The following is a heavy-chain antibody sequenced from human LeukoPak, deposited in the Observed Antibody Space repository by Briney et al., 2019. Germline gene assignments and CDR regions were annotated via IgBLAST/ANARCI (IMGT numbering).Heavy chain of an antibody. CDR2: ISGSGGST. CDR1: GFTFSSYA. V-gene: IGHV3-23*01. CDR3: ARVGVVAATGNYYFDY. D-gene: IGHD2-15*01. J-gene: IGHJ4*02. Sequence: GGSLRLSCAASGFTFSSYAMSWVRQAPGKGLEWVSAISGSGGSTYYADSVKGRFTISRDNSKNTLYLQMNSLRAEDTAVYYCARVGVVAATGNYYFDYWGQGTLVTVSS.